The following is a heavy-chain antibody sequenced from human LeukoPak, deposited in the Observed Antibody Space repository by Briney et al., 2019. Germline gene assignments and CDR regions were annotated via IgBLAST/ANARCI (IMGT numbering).Heavy chain of an antibody. CDR1: GFTFSSYE. J-gene: IGHJ4*02. CDR2: ISSSGSTI. V-gene: IGHV3-48*03. Sequence: GGSLRLSCAASGFTFSSYEMNWVRQAPGKGLEWVSYISSSGSTIYYADSMKGRFTISRDNAKNSLYLQMNSLRAEDTAVYYCARDRTVGATLDYWGQGTPVTVSS. CDR3: ARDRTVGATLDY. D-gene: IGHD1-26*01.